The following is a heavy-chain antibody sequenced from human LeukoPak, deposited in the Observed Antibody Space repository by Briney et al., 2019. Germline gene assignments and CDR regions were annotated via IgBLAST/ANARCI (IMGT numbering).Heavy chain of an antibody. J-gene: IGHJ5*02. CDR3: ATHYGSGLDWFDP. D-gene: IGHD3-10*01. V-gene: IGHV4-61*02. CDR1: GGSISSGSYY. CDR2: FYTSGST. Sequence: MPSETLSLTCTVSGGSISSGSYYWSWIRQPAGKRLEWIGRFYTSGSTNYNPSLKSRVTISVDTSKNQLSLKLSSVTAADTAMYYCATHYGSGLDWFDPWGQGTLVTVSS.